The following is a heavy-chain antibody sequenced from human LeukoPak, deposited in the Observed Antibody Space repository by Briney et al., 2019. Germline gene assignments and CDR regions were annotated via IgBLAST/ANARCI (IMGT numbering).Heavy chain of an antibody. CDR1: GYTFTSYG. Sequence: ASVKVSCKASGYTFTSYGISWVRQATGQGLEWMGWMNPNSGNTGYAQKLQGRVTMTTDTSTSTAYMELRSLRSDDTAVYYCARDKEAVAPWDAFDIWGQGTMVTVSS. CDR3: ARDKEAVAPWDAFDI. V-gene: IGHV1-18*01. CDR2: MNPNSGNT. D-gene: IGHD6-19*01. J-gene: IGHJ3*02.